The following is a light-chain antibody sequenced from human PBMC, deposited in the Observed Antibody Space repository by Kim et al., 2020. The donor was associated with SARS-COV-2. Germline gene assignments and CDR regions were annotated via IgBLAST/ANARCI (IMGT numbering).Light chain of an antibody. V-gene: IGLV2-8*01. J-gene: IGLJ2*01. Sequence: GQSVTISCTGTSSDIGGYNFVAWYQQHPGKAPKVMIYEVNKRPSGVPDRFSGSKSGNTASLTVSGLQAEDEADYYCSSYAGRQNLVFGGGTQLTDL. CDR2: EVN. CDR1: SSDIGGYNF. CDR3: SSYAGRQNLV.